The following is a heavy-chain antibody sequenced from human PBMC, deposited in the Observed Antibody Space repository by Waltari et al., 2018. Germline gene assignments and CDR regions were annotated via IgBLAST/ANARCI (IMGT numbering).Heavy chain of an antibody. CDR2: IYHSGST. V-gene: IGHV4-38-2*01. J-gene: IGHJ4*02. D-gene: IGHD5-12*01. Sequence: QVQLQESGPGLVKPSETLSLTCAVSGYSISSGYYWGWIRQPPGKGLEWIGSIYHSGSTYYTPSLKSRVTISVDTSKNQFSLKLSSVTAADTAVYYCARQTRWLQLLGWFDYWGQGTLVTVSS. CDR1: GYSISSGYY. CDR3: ARQTRWLQLLGWFDY.